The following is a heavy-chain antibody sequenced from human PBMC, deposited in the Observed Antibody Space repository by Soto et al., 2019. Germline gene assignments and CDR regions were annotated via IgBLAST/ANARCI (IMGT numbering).Heavy chain of an antibody. D-gene: IGHD3-10*01. CDR3: ARDASSGGMDV. CDR2: ISSSSSYI. V-gene: IGHV3-21*01. J-gene: IGHJ4*02. CDR1: GFTFSSYS. Sequence: GGSLRLSCAASGFTFSSYSMNWVRQAPGKGLEWVSSISSSSSYIYYADSVKGRFTISRDNAKNSLYLQMNSLRAEDTAVYYCARDASSGGMDVWGQGILVTVSS.